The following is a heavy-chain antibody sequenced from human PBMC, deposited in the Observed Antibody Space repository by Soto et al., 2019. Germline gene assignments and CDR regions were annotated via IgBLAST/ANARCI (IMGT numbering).Heavy chain of an antibody. Sequence: GGSLRLSCAASGFTFSSYAMSWVRQAPGKGLEWVSTISGGGDSTYYADSVEGRFTISRDNSKNTMYLQMHSLRAEDTAVYYCAKALLFTGVFHFDYWGQGTMVTVYS. D-gene: IGHD2-21*01. J-gene: IGHJ4*02. V-gene: IGHV3-23*01. CDR3: AKALLFTGVFHFDY. CDR1: GFTFSSYA. CDR2: ISGGGDST.